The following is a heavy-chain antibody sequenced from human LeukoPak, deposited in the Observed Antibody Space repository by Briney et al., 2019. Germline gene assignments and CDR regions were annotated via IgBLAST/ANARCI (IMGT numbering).Heavy chain of an antibody. CDR1: GGSLSSSSYY. CDR3: ARQGSAYYFDF. CDR2: VYYSGRT. J-gene: IGHJ4*02. D-gene: IGHD2-15*01. V-gene: IGHV4-39*01. Sequence: SETLSLTCPVSGGSLSSSSYYWGWDRQPPGKELQWIASVYYSGRTNYSPSLKSRVTISVDTSEKQFYLQLNSVTAADTAVYYCARQGSAYYFDFWGQGLLVTVSS.